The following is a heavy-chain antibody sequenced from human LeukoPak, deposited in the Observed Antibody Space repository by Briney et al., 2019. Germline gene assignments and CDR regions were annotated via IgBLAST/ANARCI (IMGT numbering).Heavy chain of an antibody. J-gene: IGHJ6*03. V-gene: IGHV4-34*01. Sequence: PSETLSLTCAVYGGSFSGYYWSWIRHPPGKGLEWIGEINHSGSTNYNPSLKSRVTISVDTSKNQFSLKLSSVTAADTAVYYCARGIRITMIVVVINYYYYMDVWGKGTTVTVSS. CDR3: ARGIRITMIVVVINYYYYMDV. CDR1: GGSFSGYY. D-gene: IGHD3-22*01. CDR2: INHSGST.